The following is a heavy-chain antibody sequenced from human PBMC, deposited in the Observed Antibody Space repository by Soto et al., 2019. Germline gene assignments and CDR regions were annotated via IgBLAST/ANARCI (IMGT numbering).Heavy chain of an antibody. D-gene: IGHD6-19*01. CDR1: GYSFTSYW. V-gene: IGHV5-51*01. CDR3: ARPRIAVAGTDAFDI. Sequence: GESLKISCKGSGYSFTSYWIVWVRQMPGKGLEWMGIIYPGDSDTRYSPSFQGQVTISADKSISTAYLQWSSLKASDTAMYYCARPRIAVAGTDAFDIWGQGTMVTVSS. CDR2: IYPGDSDT. J-gene: IGHJ3*02.